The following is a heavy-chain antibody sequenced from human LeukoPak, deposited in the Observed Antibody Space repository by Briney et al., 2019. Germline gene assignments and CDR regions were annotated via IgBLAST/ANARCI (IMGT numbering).Heavy chain of an antibody. CDR3: ARGYYDSSGSPHAGPMYYFDY. CDR2: IYHSGST. Sequence: PSQTLSLTCAVSGGSISSGGYSWSWIRQPPGKGLERIGYIYHSGSTYYNPPLKSRVTISVDRSKNQFSLKLSSVTAADTAVYYCARGYYDSSGSPHAGPMYYFDYWGQGTLVTVSS. J-gene: IGHJ4*02. D-gene: IGHD3-22*01. V-gene: IGHV4-30-2*01. CDR1: GGSISSGGYS.